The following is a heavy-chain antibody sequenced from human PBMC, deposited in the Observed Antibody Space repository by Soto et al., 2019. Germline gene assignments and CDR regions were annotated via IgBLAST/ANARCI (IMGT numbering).Heavy chain of an antibody. CDR1: GVSLSSSIYY. CDR3: ARNQRNGRTTWDEIFDI. D-gene: IGHD6-25*01. Sequence: SETQSVTSSVAGVSLSSSIYYLDWIRPPPGQGLEWVGNVYYGGNNHYNPSLESRVTMSMDTSNNQFSLRLSSVTAADTAVYYCARNQRNGRTTWDEIFDILGQGTMVTGSS. V-gene: IGHV4-39*01. CDR2: VYYGGNN. J-gene: IGHJ3*02.